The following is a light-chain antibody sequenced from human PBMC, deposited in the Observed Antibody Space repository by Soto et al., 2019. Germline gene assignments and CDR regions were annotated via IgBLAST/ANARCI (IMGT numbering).Light chain of an antibody. CDR1: QSVGSDY. Sequence: EIELTQSPRNLRLSPGSRTTTPCRASQSVGSDYLAWYQQKPGQAPRIXIFGASGTAPGIPDRFSGSGSGTDFTLTISRLEPEDFAVYYCQQYGSSPFLTFGGGTKVDIK. V-gene: IGKV3-20*01. J-gene: IGKJ4*01. CDR2: GAS. CDR3: QQYGSSPFLT.